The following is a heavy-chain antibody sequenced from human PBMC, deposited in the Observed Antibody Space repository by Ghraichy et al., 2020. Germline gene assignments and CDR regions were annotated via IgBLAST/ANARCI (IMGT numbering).Heavy chain of an antibody. Sequence: GGSLRLSCAASGFTFSSYAMSWVRQAPGKGLEWVSAISGSGGSTYYADSVKGRFTISRDNSKNTLYLQMNSLRAEDTAVYYCAKDVLEWLPPPFLVDYYMDVWGKGTTVTVSS. CDR2: ISGSGGST. CDR1: GFTFSSYA. J-gene: IGHJ6*03. V-gene: IGHV3-23*01. D-gene: IGHD3-3*01. CDR3: AKDVLEWLPPPFLVDYYMDV.